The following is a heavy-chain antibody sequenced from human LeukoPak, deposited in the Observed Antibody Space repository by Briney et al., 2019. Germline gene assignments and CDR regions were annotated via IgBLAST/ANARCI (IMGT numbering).Heavy chain of an antibody. CDR2: FDPEDGET. V-gene: IGHV1-24*01. CDR3: ATAPIAARRNYYYYYMDV. Sequence: ASVKVSCKVSGYTLTELSMHWVRQAPGKGLEWMGGFDPEDGETIYAQKFQGRVTMTEDTSTDTAYMELSSLRSEDTAVYYCATAPIAARRNYYYYYMDVWGKGTTVTVSS. J-gene: IGHJ6*03. D-gene: IGHD6-6*01. CDR1: GYTLTELS.